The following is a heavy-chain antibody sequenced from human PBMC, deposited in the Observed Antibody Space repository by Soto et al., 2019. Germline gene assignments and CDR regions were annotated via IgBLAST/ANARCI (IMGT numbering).Heavy chain of an antibody. J-gene: IGHJ4*02. D-gene: IGHD6-6*01. Sequence: EVQLLESGGGLVQPGGSLRLSCAASGFSFTIYAMSWVRQAPGKGLEWVAAISGSGSSIFYADSVKGRLTISRDNSKNTLYLQMNSLRAEDTAIYYCVKVGPEYSSSPRRFDNWGQGTLVTVSS. V-gene: IGHV3-23*01. CDR3: VKVGPEYSSSPRRFDN. CDR2: ISGSGSSI. CDR1: GFSFTIYA.